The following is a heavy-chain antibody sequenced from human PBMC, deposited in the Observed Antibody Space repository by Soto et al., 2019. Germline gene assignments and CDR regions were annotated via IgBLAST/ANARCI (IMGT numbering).Heavy chain of an antibody. Sequence: EVQLVESGGGLVQPGRSLRLSCAASGFTFDDYAMHWVRQAPGTGLEWVSGIDWNSGSIVYAVSVKGRFTIARDNAKNALYLQMSCLRAEGTAVYDCTKDLTRPIGGRLDSWGQGTLVTVSS. J-gene: IGHJ4*02. CDR2: IDWNSGSI. CDR3: TKDLTRPIGGRLDS. CDR1: GFTFDDYA. V-gene: IGHV3-9*01. D-gene: IGHD2-15*01.